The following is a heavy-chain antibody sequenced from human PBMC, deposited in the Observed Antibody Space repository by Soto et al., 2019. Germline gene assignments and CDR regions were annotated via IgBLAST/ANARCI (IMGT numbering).Heavy chain of an antibody. D-gene: IGHD2-15*01. CDR3: AKRRGAGGHFDY. CDR2: VIGGST. CDR1: GFTFSSYA. J-gene: IGHJ4*02. V-gene: IGHV3-23*01. Sequence: DVQLLESGGGLVQPEGSLRLSCAGSGFTFSSYAMGWGRQGPGKGLGWVAGVIGGSTHYAESVRGRFTISRDNSKNTLSLQMNSLTAEDTAVYFCAKRRGAGGHFDYWGQGALVTVSS.